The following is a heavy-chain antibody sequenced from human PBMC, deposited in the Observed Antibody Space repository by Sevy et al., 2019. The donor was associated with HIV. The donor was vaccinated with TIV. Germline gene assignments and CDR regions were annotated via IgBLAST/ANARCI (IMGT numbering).Heavy chain of an antibody. V-gene: IGHV3-11*01. CDR3: ARASGWIYYFDY. D-gene: IGHD6-19*01. CDR2: ISSSGSTI. J-gene: IGHJ4*02. CDR1: GFTFSDYY. Sequence: GGSLRLSCAASGFTFSDYYMSWIRLAPGKGLEWVSYISSSGSTIDYADSVKGRFTISRDNAKNSLYLQMNSLRAEDTAVYYCARASGWIYYFDYWGQGTLVTVSS.